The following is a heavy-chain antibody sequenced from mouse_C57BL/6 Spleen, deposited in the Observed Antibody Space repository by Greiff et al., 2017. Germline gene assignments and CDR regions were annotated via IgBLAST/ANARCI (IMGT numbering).Heavy chain of an antibody. V-gene: IGHV4-1*01. Sequence: EVKVIESGGGLVQPGGSLKLSCAASGIAFSRYWMSWFPRAPGKGLEWIGVIYPVSSTINYAPTLKGKLIITKDNAKSTRYLQMSTVRSEDTALYYCARWRGKPYYFDYWGQGTTLTVSS. CDR2: IYPVSSTI. CDR1: GIAFSRYW. CDR3: ARWRGKPYYFDY. J-gene: IGHJ2*01. D-gene: IGHD2-1*01.